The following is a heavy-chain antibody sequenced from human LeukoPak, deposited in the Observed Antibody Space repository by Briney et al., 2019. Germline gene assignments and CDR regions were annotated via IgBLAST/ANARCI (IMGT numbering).Heavy chain of an antibody. CDR3: ARRGYCGGDCYSDY. J-gene: IGHJ4*02. CDR1: GYSFATYW. D-gene: IGHD2-21*01. V-gene: IGHV5-51*01. CDR2: IYPGDSDT. Sequence: PGESLKISCKGSGYSFATYWIGWVRQMPGKGLEWMGIIYPGDSDTRYSPSSQGQATISADKSISTAFLQWSSLKASDTAMYYCARRGYCGGDCYSDYWGQGTLVTVSS.